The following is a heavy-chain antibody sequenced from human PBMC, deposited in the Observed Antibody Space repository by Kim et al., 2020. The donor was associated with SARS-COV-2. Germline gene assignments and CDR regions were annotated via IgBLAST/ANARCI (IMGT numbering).Heavy chain of an antibody. V-gene: IGHV1-3*01. CDR1: GYPFTAYS. CDR3: ARPYNYNDVLED. CDR2: INCNTGET. Sequence: ASVKVSCKASGYPFTAYSMHWVRQAPGQRIDWMGWINCNTGETKYSQRLQGRVTITRDTSASTVYMELSSLTSEDTAMYYCARPYNYNDVLEDWGQGTLVTVSS. J-gene: IGHJ1*01. D-gene: IGHD1-20*01.